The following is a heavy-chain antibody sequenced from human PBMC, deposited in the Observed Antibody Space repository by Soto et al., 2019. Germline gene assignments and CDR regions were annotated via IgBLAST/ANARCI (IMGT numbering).Heavy chain of an antibody. CDR1: GGSISSGGYY. CDR3: ARAGIAARPDY. J-gene: IGHJ4*02. V-gene: IGHV4-31*03. D-gene: IGHD6-6*01. CDR2: IYYSGST. Sequence: QVQLQESRPGLVKPSQTLSLTCTVSGGSISSGGYYWSWIRQHPGKGLEWIGYIYYSGSTYYNPSLNSRVTMSVDTSKNRFSLKLCSVTAADTAVYYWARAGIAARPDYWGQGTLVTVSS.